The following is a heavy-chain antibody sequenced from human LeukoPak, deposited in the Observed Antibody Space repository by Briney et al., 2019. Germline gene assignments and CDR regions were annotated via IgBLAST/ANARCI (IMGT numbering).Heavy chain of an antibody. CDR2: ISYDGSTK. Sequence: GGSLRLSCAASGFTFRSYAMAWVRQALGKGLEWVAVISYDGSTKYYADSVKGRFTTSRDNSKNTLYLQMNSLRPEDTAVYYCARDVHRLGFDYWGQGTLVTVSS. CDR3: ARDVHRLGFDY. D-gene: IGHD3-10*02. J-gene: IGHJ4*02. V-gene: IGHV3-30*01. CDR1: GFTFRSYA.